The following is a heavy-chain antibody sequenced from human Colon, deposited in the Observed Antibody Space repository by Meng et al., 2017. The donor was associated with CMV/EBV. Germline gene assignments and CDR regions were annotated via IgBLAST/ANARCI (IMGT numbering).Heavy chain of an antibody. V-gene: IGHV3-30*04. CDR3: ARDEAP. CDR2: ISYDGTTK. J-gene: IGHJ5*02. Sequence: TSLGLSCAASGFTFRSYAMHWVRQAPGKGLEWVAVISYDGTTKYYADSVKGRFTISRDNSKNTVYLQMNSLRGEDTAVYYCARDEAPWGQGTLVTVSS. CDR1: GFTFRSYA.